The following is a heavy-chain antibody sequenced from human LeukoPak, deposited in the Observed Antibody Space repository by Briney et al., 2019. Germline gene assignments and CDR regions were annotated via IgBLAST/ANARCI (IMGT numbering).Heavy chain of an antibody. V-gene: IGHV4-4*02. CDR3: ARRQFYYDSSGYYHFDY. CDR2: IYHSGST. CDR1: GGSISSSNW. Sequence: SGTLSLTCAVSGGSISSSNWWSWVRQPPGKGLEWIGEIYHSGSTNYNPSLKSRVTISVDKSKNQFSLKLSSVTAADTAVYYCARRQFYYDSSGYYHFDYWGQGTLVTVSS. D-gene: IGHD3-22*01. J-gene: IGHJ4*02.